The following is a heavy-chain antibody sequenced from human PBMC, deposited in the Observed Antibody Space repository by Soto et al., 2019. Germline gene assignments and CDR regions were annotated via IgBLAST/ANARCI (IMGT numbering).Heavy chain of an antibody. J-gene: IGHJ3*02. CDR2: ISYDGSNK. CDR1: GFTFSSYG. Sequence: QVQLVESGGGVVQPGRSLRLSCAASGFTFSSYGMHWVRQAPGKGLEWVAVISYDGSNKYYADSVKGRFTISRDNSKNTLYLQMNSLRAEDTAVYYCAKEALVPPPYIVLMVDDAFDIWGQGTMVTVSS. V-gene: IGHV3-30*18. CDR3: AKEALVPPPYIVLMVDDAFDI. D-gene: IGHD2-8*01.